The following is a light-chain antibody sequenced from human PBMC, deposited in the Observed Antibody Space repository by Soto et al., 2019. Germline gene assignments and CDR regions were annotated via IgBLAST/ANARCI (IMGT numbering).Light chain of an antibody. Sequence: SYALTQPPSVSVAPGKTARITCGGNNIGSKSEHWYQQKPGQAPVLVIYYDSDRTSGTPERFSGSNSGNTATLTISRVEAGDEADYYCQVWDSSSDHPVFGGGTKLTVL. CDR2: YDS. V-gene: IGLV3-21*04. CDR1: NIGSKS. J-gene: IGLJ2*01. CDR3: QVWDSSSDHPV.